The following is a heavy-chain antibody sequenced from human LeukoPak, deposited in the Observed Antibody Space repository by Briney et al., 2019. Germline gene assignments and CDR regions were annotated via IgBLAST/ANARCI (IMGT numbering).Heavy chain of an antibody. CDR3: ARDSDFWSDIDY. Sequence: GGSLRLSCAASGFTFSSYSMNWVRQAPGKGLEWVSYISSSSGTIYYADSVKGRFTISRDNAKNSLYLQMNSLRAEDTAVYYCARDSDFWSDIDYWGQGTLVTVSS. CDR2: ISSSSGTI. V-gene: IGHV3-48*04. D-gene: IGHD3-3*01. J-gene: IGHJ4*02. CDR1: GFTFSSYS.